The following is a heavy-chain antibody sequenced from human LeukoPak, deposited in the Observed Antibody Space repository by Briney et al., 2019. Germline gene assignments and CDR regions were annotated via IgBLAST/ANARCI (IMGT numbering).Heavy chain of an antibody. D-gene: IGHD2/OR15-2a*01. CDR3: ARLRRIGRFRSTTDFDY. J-gene: IGHJ4*02. V-gene: IGHV4-34*01. Sequence: PSETLSLTCTVSGGSISSYYWSWIRQPPGKGLEWIGEINHSGSTNYNPSLKSRVTISVDTSKNQFSLKLSSVTAADTAVYYCARLRRIGRFRSTTDFDYWGQGTLVTVSS. CDR1: GGSISSYY. CDR2: INHSGST.